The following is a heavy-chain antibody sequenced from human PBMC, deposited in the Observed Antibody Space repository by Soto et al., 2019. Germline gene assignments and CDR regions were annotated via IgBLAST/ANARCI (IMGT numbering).Heavy chain of an antibody. Sequence: SETLSLTCTVSGVSISSYYWSWIRRPPGKGLEWIGYIYYSGNTNYNPSLKSRLTISVDTSKNQFSLKLSSVTAADTAVYYCARHPPYSAFDYWGQGTLVTVPQ. J-gene: IGHJ4*02. CDR3: ARHPPYSAFDY. V-gene: IGHV4-59*08. CDR2: IYYSGNT. CDR1: GVSISSYY. D-gene: IGHD3-16*01.